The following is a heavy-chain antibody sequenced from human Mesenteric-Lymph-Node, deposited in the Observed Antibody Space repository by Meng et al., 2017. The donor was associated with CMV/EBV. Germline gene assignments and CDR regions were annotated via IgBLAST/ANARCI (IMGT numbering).Heavy chain of an antibody. J-gene: IGHJ4*02. Sequence: CAASGFTFSDYYMSWIRQAPGKGLEWVSYISSSSSYTNYADSVKGRFTISRDNSKNTLFLQMNSLRAEDTAVYYCARRGSSSWFLDYWGQGTLVTVSS. CDR1: GFTFSDYY. CDR3: ARRGSSSWFLDY. V-gene: IGHV3-11*06. D-gene: IGHD6-13*01. CDR2: ISSSSSYT.